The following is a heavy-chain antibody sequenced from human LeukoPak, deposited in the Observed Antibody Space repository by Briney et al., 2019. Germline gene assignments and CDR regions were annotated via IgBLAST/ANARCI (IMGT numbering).Heavy chain of an antibody. Sequence: GGSLRLSCVASGATFGTYGLHWVRQAPGKGLEWVAFIRFDGGDKYYADSVKGRFTVSRDNSKNTLYLQMNSLRIEDTAMYYCAKVLPLTFYYMDVWGKGTTVTVSS. V-gene: IGHV3-30*02. D-gene: IGHD4/OR15-4a*01. CDR1: GATFGTYG. J-gene: IGHJ6*03. CDR3: AKVLPLTFYYMDV. CDR2: IRFDGGDK.